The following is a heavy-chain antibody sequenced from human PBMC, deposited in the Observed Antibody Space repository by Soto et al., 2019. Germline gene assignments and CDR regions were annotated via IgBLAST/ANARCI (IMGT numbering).Heavy chain of an antibody. CDR2: IIPIFDTA. Sequence: QVQLVQSGAEVKKPGSSVKVSCKTSGGTFSSYAISWVRQAPGQGLEWMGGIIPIFDTANYAQKFQGRVTITADESTSTAYMRLSSLRSEDKAVYYCACYASISTSAYFYYYYSMDVWGQGTTVTVSS. CDR3: ACYASISTSAYFYYYYSMDV. V-gene: IGHV1-69*12. D-gene: IGHD2-2*01. J-gene: IGHJ6*02. CDR1: GGTFSSYA.